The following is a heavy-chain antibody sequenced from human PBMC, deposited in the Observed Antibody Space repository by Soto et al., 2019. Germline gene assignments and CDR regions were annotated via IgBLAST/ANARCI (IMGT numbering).Heavy chain of an antibody. CDR3: VRKDYGNWFDP. J-gene: IGHJ5*02. Sequence: GGSLRLSCAASGFTVSSNYMSWVRQAPGKGLEWVSVIYSGGSTYYADSVKGRFTISRDNSMNTLYLQVNSLRAEDTAVYYCVRKDYGNWFDPWGQGTLVTVSS. D-gene: IGHD4-17*01. V-gene: IGHV3-53*01. CDR1: GFTVSSNY. CDR2: IYSGGST.